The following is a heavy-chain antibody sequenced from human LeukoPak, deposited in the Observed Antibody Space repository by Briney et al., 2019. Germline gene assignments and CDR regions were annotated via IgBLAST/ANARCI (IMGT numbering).Heavy chain of an antibody. V-gene: IGHV1-3*01. CDR2: INAGNGNT. Sequence: ASVKVSRKASGYTFTSYAMHWVRQAPGQRLECMGWINAGNGNTKYSQKFQGRVTITRDTSASTAYMELSSLRSEDTAVYYCARELGDVYYDSSGYFPLGYGGRGTLVPVSS. D-gene: IGHD3-22*01. CDR3: ARELGDVYYDSSGYFPLGY. CDR1: GYTFTSYA. J-gene: IGHJ4*02.